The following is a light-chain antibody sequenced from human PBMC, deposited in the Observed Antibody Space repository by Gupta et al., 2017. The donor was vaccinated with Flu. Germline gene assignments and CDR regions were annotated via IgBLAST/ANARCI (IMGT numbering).Light chain of an antibody. V-gene: IGKV1-5*03. CDR1: QSFSTY. CDR3: QQYKSYPLT. CDR2: KAS. J-gene: IGKJ4*01. Sequence: GDRVTITCRGSQSFSTYFALYQQKPGKAPRLLIYKASNLESGVPSRFSASGSGTEFTLTISSLQPDDFATYYCQQYKSYPLTFGGGTKVEIK.